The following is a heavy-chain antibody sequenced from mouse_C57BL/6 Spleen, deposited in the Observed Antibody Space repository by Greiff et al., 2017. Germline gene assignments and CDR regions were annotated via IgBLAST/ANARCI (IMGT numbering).Heavy chain of an antibody. Sequence: QVQLKQSGAELARPGASVKLSCKASGYTFTSYGISWVKQRTGQGLEWIGEIYPRSGNTYYNEKFKGKATLTADKSSSTAYMELRSLTSEDAAVYFCARGNSNYDYYDMDDWGKGTSVTVSS. D-gene: IGHD2-5*01. J-gene: IGHJ4*01. V-gene: IGHV1-81*01. CDR3: ARGNSNYDYYDMDD. CDR1: GYTFTSYG. CDR2: IYPRSGNT.